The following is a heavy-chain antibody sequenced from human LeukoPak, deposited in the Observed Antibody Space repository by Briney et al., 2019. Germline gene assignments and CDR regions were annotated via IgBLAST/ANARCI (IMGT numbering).Heavy chain of an antibody. CDR1: AFTFSSYS. Sequence: PGGSLRLSCAASAFTFSSYSMNWVRQAPGKGLERVSSISSSGSYIYYADSVEGRFTISRDNAKNSLYLQMNSLRAEDTAVYYCARVGPWVNPDYYYYYMDVWGKGTTVTVSS. J-gene: IGHJ6*03. CDR3: ARVGPWVNPDYYYYYMDV. V-gene: IGHV3-21*01. CDR2: ISSSGSYI. D-gene: IGHD1-14*01.